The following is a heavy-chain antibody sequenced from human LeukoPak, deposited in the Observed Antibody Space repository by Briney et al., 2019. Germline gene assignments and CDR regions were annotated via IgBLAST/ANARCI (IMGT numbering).Heavy chain of an antibody. J-gene: IGHJ5*02. CDR2: IIPIFGTA. CDR3: AREYEDWFDP. V-gene: IGHV1-69*13. CDR1: GGTFSSYA. Sequence: ASVKVSCKASGGTFSSYAISWVRQAPGQGLEWIGGIIPIFGTANYAQKFQGRVTITADESTSTAYMELSSLRSEDTAVYYCAREYEDWFDPWGQGTLVTVSS. D-gene: IGHD3-3*01.